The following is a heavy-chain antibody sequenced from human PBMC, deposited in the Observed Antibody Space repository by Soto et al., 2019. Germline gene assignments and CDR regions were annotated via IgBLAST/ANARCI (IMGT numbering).Heavy chain of an antibody. CDR2: INHSGST. V-gene: IGHV4-34*01. D-gene: IGHD3-10*01. CDR3: ARRYYRSGSRRAFDI. Sequence: QVQLQQWGAGLLKPSETLSLTCAVYGGSFSGYYWSWIRQPPGKGLEWIGEINHSGSTNYNPSLKRRVTISVDPSKNQFSLKLRSVPAADTAGYYCARRYYRSGSRRAFDIRVQGTMVTVSS. CDR1: GGSFSGYY. J-gene: IGHJ3*02.